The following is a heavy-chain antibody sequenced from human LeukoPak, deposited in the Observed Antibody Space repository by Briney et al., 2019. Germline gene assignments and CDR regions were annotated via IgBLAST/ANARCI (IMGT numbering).Heavy chain of an antibody. Sequence: GGSLRLSCAASGFTVSSNYMSWVRQAPGKGLEWVSAISGSGGSTYYADSVKGRFTISRDNSKNTLYLQMNSLRAEDTAVYYCAKDPDFWSGYPLFDYWGQGTLVTVSS. D-gene: IGHD3-3*01. J-gene: IGHJ4*02. CDR3: AKDPDFWSGYPLFDY. V-gene: IGHV3-23*01. CDR1: GFTVSSNY. CDR2: ISGSGGST.